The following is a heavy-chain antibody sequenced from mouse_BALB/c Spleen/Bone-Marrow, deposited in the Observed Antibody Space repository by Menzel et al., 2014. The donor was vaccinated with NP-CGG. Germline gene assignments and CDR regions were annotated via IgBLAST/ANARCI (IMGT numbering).Heavy chain of an antibody. CDR2: IWAGGST. CDR1: GFSLTSYG. J-gene: IGHJ3*01. Sequence: QVQLQQSGPGLVAPSQSLSITCTVSGFSLTSYGVHWVRQPPGKGLEWLGVIWAGGSTSYNSALMSRLSISKDNSKSQVFLKMNSLQTDDTAMYYCARYYGSSQAWFAYWGQGTLVTVSA. D-gene: IGHD1-1*01. V-gene: IGHV2-9*02. CDR3: ARYYGSSQAWFAY.